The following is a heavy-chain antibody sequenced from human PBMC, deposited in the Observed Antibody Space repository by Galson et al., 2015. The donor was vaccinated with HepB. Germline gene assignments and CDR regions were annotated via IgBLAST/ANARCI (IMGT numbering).Heavy chain of an antibody. CDR3: AKDELMYYYDSSGSFDY. CDR2: IRYDGSNK. Sequence: SLGLSCAASGFTFSSYGMHWVRQAPGKGLEWVAFIRYDGSNKYYADSVKGRFTISRDNSKNTLYLQMNSLRAEDTAVYYCAKDELMYYYDSSGSFDYWGQGTLVTVSS. V-gene: IGHV3-30*02. J-gene: IGHJ4*02. CDR1: GFTFSSYG. D-gene: IGHD3-22*01.